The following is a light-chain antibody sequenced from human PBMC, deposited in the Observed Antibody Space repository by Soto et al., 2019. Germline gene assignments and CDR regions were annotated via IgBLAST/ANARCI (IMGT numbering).Light chain of an antibody. V-gene: IGKV3-11*01. CDR2: DAS. Sequence: EIVLTQSPATLSLSPGERATLSCWASHSVTTHLAWFQQRPGQTPRLLIYDASTRAPGIPARFSGRGSGADFTLTISILEPEDFAVYYCQPRSDSITFGQGTRLEI. J-gene: IGKJ5*01. CDR1: HSVTTH. CDR3: QPRSDSIT.